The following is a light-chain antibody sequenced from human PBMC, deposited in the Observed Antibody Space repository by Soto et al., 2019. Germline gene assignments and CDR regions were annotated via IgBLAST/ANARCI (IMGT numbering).Light chain of an antibody. V-gene: IGLV2-8*01. Sequence: QSVLTQPPSASGSPGQSVTISCTGSGNDVGAYNSVSWYQQHPGKAPRLIIYEVTKRPSGVPDRFSGSKSANTASLTVSGLQADDEADSFSASDAARANYDFGPGTKVTVL. CDR1: GNDVGAYNS. CDR3: ASDAARANYD. J-gene: IGLJ1*01. CDR2: EVT.